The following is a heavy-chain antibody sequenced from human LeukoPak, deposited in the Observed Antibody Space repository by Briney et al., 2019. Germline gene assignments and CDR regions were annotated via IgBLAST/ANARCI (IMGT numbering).Heavy chain of an antibody. V-gene: IGHV3-21*01. J-gene: IGHJ4*02. Sequence: PGGSLRLSCAASGLTFSNYAMTWVRQAPGKGLEWVSSISSTSSYIYFADSMKGRFTISRDNAKNSLFLQMNSLRAGDTAVYYCAREHTWLPKSFDYWGQGALVTVSS. CDR3: AREHTWLPKSFDY. CDR1: GLTFSNYA. CDR2: ISSTSSYI. D-gene: IGHD5-18*01.